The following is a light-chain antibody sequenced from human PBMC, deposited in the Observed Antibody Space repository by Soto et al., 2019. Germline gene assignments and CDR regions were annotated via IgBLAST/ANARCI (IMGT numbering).Light chain of an antibody. CDR2: AAS. J-gene: IGKJ5*01. Sequence: DIQMTQSPSSLSASVGDRVTITCRASQGIRDYLAWYQQKPGKVPKLLVYAASTLQSGVPSRFSASGSGIDFTLTISSLQPEDVATYYCQKYNSAPRTFGQGTRLEIK. CDR3: QKYNSAPRT. CDR1: QGIRDY. V-gene: IGKV1-27*01.